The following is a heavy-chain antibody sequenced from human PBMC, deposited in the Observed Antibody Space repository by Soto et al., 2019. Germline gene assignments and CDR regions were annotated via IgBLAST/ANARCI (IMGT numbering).Heavy chain of an antibody. CDR3: ARVSGSYYEFDY. CDR1: GGSIRSGDYY. Sequence: QVQLQESGPGLVKPSQTLSLTCTVSGGSIRSGDYYWSWIRQPPGKGLEWIGYIYYSGITYYNPSLRSPVTISVDTSKNQFSLKLTSVTAADTAVYYCARVSGSYYEFDYWGQGTLVTVSS. J-gene: IGHJ4*02. V-gene: IGHV4-30-4*01. D-gene: IGHD1-26*01. CDR2: IYYSGIT.